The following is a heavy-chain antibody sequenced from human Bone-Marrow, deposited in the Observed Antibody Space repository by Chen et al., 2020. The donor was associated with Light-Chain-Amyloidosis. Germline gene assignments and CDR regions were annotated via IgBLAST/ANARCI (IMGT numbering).Heavy chain of an antibody. CDR3: ATNYYDSSGYYAPYFDL. V-gene: IGHV3-23*04. CDR2: ISGSGGSR. Sequence: EVQLVESGGGLLQRGGSLRLSCAASGFAFSSYAMSWVRQAPGKGLEWVSTISGSGGSRYYGDSVKGRLTISRDNSKNALFLQMNSLRAEDTAVYYCATNYYDSSGYYAPYFDLWGRGTLVAVTS. J-gene: IGHJ2*01. D-gene: IGHD3-22*01. CDR1: GFAFSSYA.